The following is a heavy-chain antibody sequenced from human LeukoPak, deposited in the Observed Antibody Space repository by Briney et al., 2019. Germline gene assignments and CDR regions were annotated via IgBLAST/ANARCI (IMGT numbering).Heavy chain of an antibody. CDR1: GGTLNSFY. CDR3: ARWNAAITSLDY. CDR2: AYYTGST. Sequence: PSETLSLTCSVSGGTLNSFYWSWIRHPPGKGLEYIGYAYYTGSTKYKPSLRSRVTMSADTSKNQFSLKLNSVTAADTAVYYCARWNAAITSLDYWGQGILVAVSS. D-gene: IGHD1-1*01. V-gene: IGHV4-59*08. J-gene: IGHJ4*02.